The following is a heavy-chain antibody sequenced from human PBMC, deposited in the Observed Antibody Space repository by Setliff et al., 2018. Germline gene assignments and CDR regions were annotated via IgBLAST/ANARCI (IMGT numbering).Heavy chain of an antibody. CDR1: GYSISSGYI. CDR2: SGHTGSI. CDR3: ARDLGHGGDSDY. Sequence: SETLSLTCTVSGYSISSGYIWGWIRQPPGKGLEWVGNSGHTGSINYNPSLKSRLTIPRDTSKNQVSLKLNSVTATDTAVYYCARDLGHGGDSDYWGQGILVTVSS. V-gene: IGHV4-38-2*02. D-gene: IGHD2-21*02. J-gene: IGHJ4*02.